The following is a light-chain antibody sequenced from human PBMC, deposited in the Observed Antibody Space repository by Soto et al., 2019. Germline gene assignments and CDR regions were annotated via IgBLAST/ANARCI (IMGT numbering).Light chain of an antibody. J-gene: IGKJ1*01. CDR3: QHYGSSPPSWT. CDR1: RSVSSSY. V-gene: IGKV3-20*01. CDR2: GAS. Sequence: ETVLTQSPGTLSLSPGERATLFCRASRSVSSSYLAWYQQKPGQAPRLLIYGASSRATGIPDRFSGSGSGTDFTLTISRLEPEDFVVYYCQHYGSSPPSWTFGQGTKVEIK.